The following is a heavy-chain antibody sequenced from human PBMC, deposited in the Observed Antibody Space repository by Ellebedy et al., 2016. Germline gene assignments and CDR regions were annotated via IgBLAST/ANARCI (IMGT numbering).Heavy chain of an antibody. V-gene: IGHV4-31*03. Sequence: SETLSLXXTVSGGSFSSGAYYWSWVRRHPGKGLEWMGYIYYSGSTYYNPSLKSRVTISVDTSKNHFSLKLSSVTAADTAVYYCERAPRKDFYYYMDDWGNGNTVTVSS. J-gene: IGHJ6*03. CDR1: GGSFSSGAYY. CDR3: ERAPRKDFYYYMDD. CDR2: IYYSGST.